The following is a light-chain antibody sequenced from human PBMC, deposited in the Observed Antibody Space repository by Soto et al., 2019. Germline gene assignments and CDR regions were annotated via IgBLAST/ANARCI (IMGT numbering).Light chain of an antibody. CDR1: QSVSNY. CDR3: QHRRNWPLT. J-gene: IGKJ4*01. V-gene: IGKV3-11*01. CDR2: DTS. Sequence: EIVLTQSPATLSLSPGERATLSCRASQSVSNYLAWYQQKVGQAPRLLIYDTSNRATGIPARFSGSGSGIDFTLTISSLEPEDVSVCYCQHRRNWPLTFGGGTKVEIK.